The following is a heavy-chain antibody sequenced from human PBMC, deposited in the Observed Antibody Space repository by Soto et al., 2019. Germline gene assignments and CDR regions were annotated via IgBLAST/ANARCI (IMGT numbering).Heavy chain of an antibody. D-gene: IGHD5-12*01. Sequence: SETLSLTCTVSGGSISSYYWSWIRQPPGKGLEWIGYIYYSGSTNYNPSLKSRVTISVDTSKNQFSLKLSSVTAADTAVYYCARENVEMATITDNWFDPWGQGTLVTVSS. V-gene: IGHV4-59*01. CDR2: IYYSGST. J-gene: IGHJ5*02. CDR1: GGSISSYY. CDR3: ARENVEMATITDNWFDP.